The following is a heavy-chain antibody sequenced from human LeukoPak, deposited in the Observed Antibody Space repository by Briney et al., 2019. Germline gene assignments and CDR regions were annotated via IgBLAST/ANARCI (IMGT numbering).Heavy chain of an antibody. Sequence: ASVKVSCKASGGTFSSYAISWVRQAPGQGLEWMGRIIPILGIANYAQKSQGRVTITADKSTSTAYMELSSLRSEDTAVYYCARANSSSSAPDYWGQGTLVTVSS. J-gene: IGHJ4*02. CDR1: GGTFSSYA. CDR3: ARANSSSSAPDY. D-gene: IGHD6-6*01. V-gene: IGHV1-69*04. CDR2: IIPILGIA.